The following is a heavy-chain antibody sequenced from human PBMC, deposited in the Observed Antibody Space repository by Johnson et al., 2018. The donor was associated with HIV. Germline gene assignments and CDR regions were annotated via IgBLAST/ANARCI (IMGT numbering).Heavy chain of an antibody. D-gene: IGHD6-6*01. CDR1: GFTFSSYG. CDR3: AKGEQLVISRKVHDAFDI. J-gene: IGHJ3*02. CDR2: IRYDGSNK. Sequence: QVQLVESGGGVVQPGGSLRLSCAASGFTFSSYGMHWVRQAPGKGLEWVAFIRYDGSNKYYADSVKGRFTIPRDNSKKTLYLQMNSLRVEDTAVYYCAKGEQLVISRKVHDAFDIWGQGTMVTVSS. V-gene: IGHV3-30*02.